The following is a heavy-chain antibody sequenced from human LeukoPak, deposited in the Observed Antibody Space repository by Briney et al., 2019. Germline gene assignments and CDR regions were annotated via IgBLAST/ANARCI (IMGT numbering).Heavy chain of an antibody. V-gene: IGHV3-48*01. CDR2: ITGSISTI. CDR1: GFTFSSYA. Sequence: PGESLRLSCAASGFTFSSYAMHWVRQAPGKGLEWVSYITGSISTIYYTDSVKGRFTISRDNAKNSVYLQMNSLRLEDTAVYYCARTGLGLYSFDYWGQGTLVTVSS. CDR3: ARTGLGLYSFDY. J-gene: IGHJ4*02. D-gene: IGHD3/OR15-3a*01.